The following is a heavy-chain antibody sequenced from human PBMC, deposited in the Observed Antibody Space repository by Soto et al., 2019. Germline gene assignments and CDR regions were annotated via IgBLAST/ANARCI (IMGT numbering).Heavy chain of an antibody. CDR2: IYYIGTT. Sequence: TSETLSLTCTVSGGSIRNGNYYWSWIRQLPGKGLEWIGNIYYIGTTSYNPSLKSRVIISIDTSKNQFSLELTSVLAADTAVYYCAKNETTRPWFDPWGQGTLVTVSS. CDR3: AKNETTRPWFDP. D-gene: IGHD1-1*01. CDR1: GGSIRNGNYY. V-gene: IGHV4-31*03. J-gene: IGHJ5*02.